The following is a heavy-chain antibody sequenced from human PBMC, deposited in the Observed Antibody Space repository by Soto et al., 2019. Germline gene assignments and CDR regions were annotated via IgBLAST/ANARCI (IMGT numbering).Heavy chain of an antibody. CDR3: ARDRHYCSGGSCNLNWFDP. Sequence: GGSLRLSCAASGFTFSSYGMHWVRQAPGKGLEWVAVIWYDGSNKYYADSVKGRFTISRDNSKNTLYLQMNSLRAEDTAVYYCARDRHYCSGGSCNLNWFDPWGQGTLVTVSS. J-gene: IGHJ5*02. CDR1: GFTFSSYG. CDR2: IWYDGSNK. V-gene: IGHV3-33*01. D-gene: IGHD2-15*01.